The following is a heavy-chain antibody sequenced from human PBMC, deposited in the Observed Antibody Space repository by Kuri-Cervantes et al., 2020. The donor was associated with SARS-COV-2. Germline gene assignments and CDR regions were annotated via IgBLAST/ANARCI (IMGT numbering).Heavy chain of an antibody. CDR1: GYTFTGYY. J-gene: IGHJ6*01. CDR3: ARDPTTTVTTVYYYYGMDV. Sequence: ASVKVSCKASGYTFTGYYMHWVRQAPGQGLEWMGWINPNSGGTNYAQKFQGWVTMTRDTSISTAYMELSRLRSDDTAVYYCARDPTTTVTTVYYYYGMDVWGQGTTVTGSS. CDR2: INPNSGGT. V-gene: IGHV1-2*04. D-gene: IGHD4-17*01.